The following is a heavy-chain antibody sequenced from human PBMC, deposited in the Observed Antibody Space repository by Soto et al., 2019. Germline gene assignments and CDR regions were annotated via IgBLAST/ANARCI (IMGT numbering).Heavy chain of an antibody. CDR2: IDWDDDK. CDR1: GFSLSTSGMR. J-gene: IGHJ3*02. CDR3: ARIGQQLAPGSFDI. D-gene: IGHD6-13*01. Sequence: SGPTLVNPTQTLTLTCAFSGFSLSTSGMRVSWIRQPPGKALEWLARIDWDDDKFYSTSLKTRLTISKDTSKNQVVLTMTNMDPVDTATYYCARIGQQLAPGSFDIWGQGTMVTVSS. V-gene: IGHV2-70*04.